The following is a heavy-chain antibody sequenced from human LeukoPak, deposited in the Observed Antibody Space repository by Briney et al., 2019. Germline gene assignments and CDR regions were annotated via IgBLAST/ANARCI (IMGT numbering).Heavy chain of an antibody. D-gene: IGHD6-25*01. V-gene: IGHV1-2*02. CDR3: ARALPHVRSGYYYYYMDV. CDR2: INPNSGGT. CDR1: GYTLTELS. Sequence: GASVKVSCKVSGYTLTELSMHWVRQAPGQGLEWMGWINPNSGGTNYAQKFQGRVTMTRDTSISTAYMELSRLRSDDTAVYYCARALPHVRSGYYYYYMDVWGKGTTVTISS. J-gene: IGHJ6*03.